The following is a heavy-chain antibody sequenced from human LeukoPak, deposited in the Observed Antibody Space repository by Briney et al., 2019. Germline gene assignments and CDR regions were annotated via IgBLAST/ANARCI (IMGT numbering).Heavy chain of an antibody. Sequence: ASVKVSCRASGYTFTSYYVRWVRQAPGQGLEWLGIINPNVGSINYAQKFQGRVTLTSDTSTSTVYMELSSLRSDDTAVYYCARDGRRITVAGTGDNWGQGTLVTVSS. J-gene: IGHJ4*02. CDR1: GYTFTSYY. V-gene: IGHV1-46*01. D-gene: IGHD6-19*01. CDR2: INPNVGSI. CDR3: ARDGRRITVAGTGDN.